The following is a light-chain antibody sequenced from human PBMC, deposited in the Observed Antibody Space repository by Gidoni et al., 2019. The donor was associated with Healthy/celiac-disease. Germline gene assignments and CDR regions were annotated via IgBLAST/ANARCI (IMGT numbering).Light chain of an antibody. CDR1: SLRSYY. V-gene: IGLV3-19*01. CDR2: GKN. J-gene: IGLJ3*02. CDR3: NSRDSSGNHLRV. Sequence: SSELTQDPAVSVALGQTVRITCQGASLRSYYASWYQQKPGQPPVLVIYGKNNRPSGIPDRFSGSSSGNTASLTITGAQAEDEADYYCNSRDSSGNHLRVFGGGTKLTVL.